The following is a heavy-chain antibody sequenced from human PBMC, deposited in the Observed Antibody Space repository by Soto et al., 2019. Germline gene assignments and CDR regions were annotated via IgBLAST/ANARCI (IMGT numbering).Heavy chain of an antibody. V-gene: IGHV4-39*01. CDR1: GGSISSSSYY. CDR3: ARPFSEYSSGWLPLWAY. CDR2: IYYSGST. Sequence: QLQLQESGPGLVKPSETLSLTCTVSGGSISSSSYYWGWIRQPPGKGLEWIGSIYYSGSTYYNPSLKSRVTISVDTSKNQFSLKLSSVTAADTAVYYCARPFSEYSSGWLPLWAYWGQGTLVTVSS. J-gene: IGHJ4*02. D-gene: IGHD6-19*01.